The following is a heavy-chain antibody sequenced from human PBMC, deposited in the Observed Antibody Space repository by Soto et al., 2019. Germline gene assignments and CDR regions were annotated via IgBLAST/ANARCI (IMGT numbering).Heavy chain of an antibody. D-gene: IGHD3-10*01. CDR3: ARDAYYYGSGRFDH. CDR1: GFTFSGYW. V-gene: IGHV3-7*05. Sequence: GGSLRLSCTTSGFTFSGYWMGWVRQAPGKGLECVAIMKQDGSDHYYVDSVKGRFTISRDNAKTSLYLQMNSLTAEDTAVYYCARDAYYYGSGRFDHWGQGTLVTVSS. CDR2: MKQDGSDH. J-gene: IGHJ5*02.